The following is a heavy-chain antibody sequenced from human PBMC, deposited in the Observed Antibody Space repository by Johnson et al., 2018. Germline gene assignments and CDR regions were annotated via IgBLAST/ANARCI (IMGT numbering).Heavy chain of an antibody. D-gene: IGHD1-1*01. CDR3: ARKKFVTTAGFDA. J-gene: IGHJ3*01. CDR2: IGSVGEK. CDR1: GFTFSSHD. Sequence: VQLVQSGGGLVQPGGSLRLSCAASGFTFSSHDLHWVRQATGKGLEWVSRIGSVGEKSYSASVKGRFFISRENAVNSLYLQMNSLRAGDPAVYYWARKKFVTTAGFDAWGQGTMVTVSS. V-gene: IGHV3-13*01.